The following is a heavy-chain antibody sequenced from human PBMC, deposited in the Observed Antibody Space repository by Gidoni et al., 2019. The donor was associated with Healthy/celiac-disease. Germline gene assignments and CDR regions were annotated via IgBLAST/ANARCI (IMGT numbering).Heavy chain of an antibody. J-gene: IGHJ5*02. D-gene: IGHD1-26*01. CDR2: IIPTLVTA. CDR1: GGIFSSSA. CDR3: ARDRRGATNWFDP. V-gene: IGHV1-69*01. Sequence: QVQLVQSGDEEQQPGSSVQVSCKAPGGIFSSSAISWVRQAPGQGLEGMGGIIPTLVTANYAQKFQGRVTITADESTSTAYMALSSLRAEDTAVYYCARDRRGATNWFDPWGQGTLVTVSS.